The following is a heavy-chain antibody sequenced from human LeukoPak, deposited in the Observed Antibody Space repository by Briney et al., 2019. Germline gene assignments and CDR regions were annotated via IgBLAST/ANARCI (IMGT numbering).Heavy chain of an antibody. CDR3: AKGIPATGTAVRGYFDC. D-gene: IGHD2-2*01. CDR2: ISGSGGTT. Sequence: GGSLRLSCAASGFTFTTYAMSWGRQAPGRGLEWVSTISGSGGTTYYADSVKGRFTISRDNSKNTLDLQMNNLRAEDTAVYYCAKGIPATGTAVRGYFDCWGQGTLVTVSS. V-gene: IGHV3-23*01. J-gene: IGHJ4*02. CDR1: GFTFTTYA.